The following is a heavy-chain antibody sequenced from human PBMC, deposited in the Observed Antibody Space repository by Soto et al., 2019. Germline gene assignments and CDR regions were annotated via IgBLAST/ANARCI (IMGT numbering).Heavy chain of an antibody. Sequence: EVQLLESGGGLVQPGGSLRLSCAASGFTFSTYALTWVRQAPGKGLEWVLSIGTHADTTYYVDSVKGRFSISRDKSKNTVYLQMSSLSAEDTAVYYCARPYVEVAVNDAFDIWGRGTMVTVSS. D-gene: IGHD3-16*01. CDR3: ARPYVEVAVNDAFDI. CDR1: GFTFSTYA. CDR2: IGTHADTT. J-gene: IGHJ3*02. V-gene: IGHV3-23*01.